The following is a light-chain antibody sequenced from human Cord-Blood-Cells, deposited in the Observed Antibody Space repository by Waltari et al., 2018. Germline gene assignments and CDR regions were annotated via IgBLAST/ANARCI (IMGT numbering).Light chain of an antibody. V-gene: IGLV2-14*01. CDR3: SSYTSSSTWV. J-gene: IGLJ3*02. CDR2: DLS. CDR1: SSDVGGYNY. Sequence: QSALTQPASVSGSPVQSITISCTGTSSDVGGYNYVSWYQQHPGKTPKLIIYDLSKRPSGVSNRFSGSKSGNTASLTISGLQAEDEADYYCSSYTSSSTWVFGGGTKLTVL.